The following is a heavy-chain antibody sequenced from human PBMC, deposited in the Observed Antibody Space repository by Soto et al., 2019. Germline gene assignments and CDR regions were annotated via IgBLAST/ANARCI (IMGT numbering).Heavy chain of an antibody. D-gene: IGHD2-21*01. V-gene: IGHV1-8*01. CDR2: MNPNSGNT. CDR1: GYTFTSYD. Sequence: ASVKVSCKASGYTFTSYDINWVRQATGQGLEWMGWMNPNSGNTGYAQKFQGRVTMTRNTSISTAYMELSSLRSEDTAVYYGARGGFPPDYYYYGMDVWGQGTTVTVSS. J-gene: IGHJ6*02. CDR3: ARGGFPPDYYYYGMDV.